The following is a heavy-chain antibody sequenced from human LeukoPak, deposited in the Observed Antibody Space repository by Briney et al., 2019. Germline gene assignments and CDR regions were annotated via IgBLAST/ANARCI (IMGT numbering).Heavy chain of an antibody. CDR3: GKTTVGYSSGRYPGWPVDY. CDR1: GFTFNSYA. V-gene: IGHV3-23*01. D-gene: IGHD2-15*01. J-gene: IGHJ4*02. CDR2: IIGGGGSA. Sequence: QPGGSLRLSCVASGFTFNSYAMYWVRQAPGKGLEWVSTIIGGGGSAHCADSVKGRFTISRDNSKNTVYLQLDSLRVEDTAVYYCGKTTVGYSSGRYPGWPVDYWGQGALVTVSS.